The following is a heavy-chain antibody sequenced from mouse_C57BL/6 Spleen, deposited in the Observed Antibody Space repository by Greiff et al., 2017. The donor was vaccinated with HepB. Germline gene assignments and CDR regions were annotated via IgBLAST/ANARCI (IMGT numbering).Heavy chain of an antibody. CDR1: GYTFTDYY. CDR2: INPYNGGT. Sequence: EVQLQQSGPVLVKPGASVKMSCKASGYTFTDYYMNWVKQSHGKSLEWIGVINPYNGGTSYNQKFKGKATLTVDKSSSTAYMELNSLTSEDSAVYYCARGTNGYLRYFDVWGTGTTVTVSS. J-gene: IGHJ1*03. V-gene: IGHV1-19*01. CDR3: ARGTNGYLRYFDV. D-gene: IGHD2-2*01.